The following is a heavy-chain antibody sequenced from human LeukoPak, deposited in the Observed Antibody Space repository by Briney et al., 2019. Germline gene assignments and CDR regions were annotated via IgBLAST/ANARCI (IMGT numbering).Heavy chain of an antibody. D-gene: IGHD5-24*01. CDR1: GYTFTSYA. Sequence: ASVKVSCKASGYTFTSYAMNWVRQAPGQGLEWMGWINTNTGNPTYAQGFTGRFVFSLDTSVSTAYLQISSLKAEDTAVYYCARVPKRWLQIGRYYFDYWGQGTLVTVSS. J-gene: IGHJ4*02. V-gene: IGHV7-4-1*02. CDR3: ARVPKRWLQIGRYYFDY. CDR2: INTNTGNP.